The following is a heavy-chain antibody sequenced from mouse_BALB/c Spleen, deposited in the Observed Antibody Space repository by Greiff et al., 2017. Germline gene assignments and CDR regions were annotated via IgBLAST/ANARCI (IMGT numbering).Heavy chain of an antibody. V-gene: IGHV1-82*01. J-gene: IGHJ4*01. D-gene: IGHD2-3*01. Sequence: QVQLKQSGPELVKPGASVKISCKASGYAFSSSWMNWVKQRPGQGLEWIGRIYPGDGDTNYNGKFKGKATLTADKSSSTAYMQLSSLTSVDSAVYFCARSDADYYAMDYWGQGTSVTVSS. CDR1: GYAFSSSW. CDR3: ARSDADYYAMDY. CDR2: IYPGDGDT.